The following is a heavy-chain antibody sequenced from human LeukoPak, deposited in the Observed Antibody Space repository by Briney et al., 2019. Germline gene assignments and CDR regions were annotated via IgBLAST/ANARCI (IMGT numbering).Heavy chain of an antibody. CDR2: IYYSGST. CDR3: ARGLKWGYVKYYYFDY. J-gene: IGHJ4*02. CDR1: GGSVSSGSYY. D-gene: IGHD5-12*01. V-gene: IGHV4-61*01. Sequence: SETLSLTCTVSGGSVSSGSYYWSWIRQPPGKGLEWIGYIYYSGSTNYNPSLKSRVTISVDTSKNQFSLKLSSVTAADTAVYYCARGLKWGYVKYYYFDYWGQGTLVTVSS.